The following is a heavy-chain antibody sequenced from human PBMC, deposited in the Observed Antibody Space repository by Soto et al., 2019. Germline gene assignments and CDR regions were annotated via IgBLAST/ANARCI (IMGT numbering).Heavy chain of an antibody. V-gene: IGHV3-30-3*01. CDR3: ARDRRTYIVLVTDPGWFDT. CDR2: ISYDGSNK. CDR1: GFTFSSYA. D-gene: IGHD2-2*01. J-gene: IGHJ5*02. Sequence: GRSLRLSCAASGFTFSSYAMHWVRQAPGKGLEWVAVISYDGSNKYYADSVKGRFTISRDNSKNTLYLQMNSLRAEDTAVYYCARDRRTYIVLVTDPGWFDTWGQGTLVTVSA.